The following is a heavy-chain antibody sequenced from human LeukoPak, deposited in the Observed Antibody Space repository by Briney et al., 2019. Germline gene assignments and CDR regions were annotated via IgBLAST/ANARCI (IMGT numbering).Heavy chain of an antibody. J-gene: IGHJ4*02. CDR2: IYYSGTT. CDR3: ARSGGYSSPQNY. CDR1: GGSISSYY. V-gene: IGHV4-59*01. Sequence: PSETLSLTCTVSGGSISSYYWSWIRQPPGKGLEWIGYIYYSGTTNYNPSLKGRVTISVDTSKSQFSLKLNSVTAADTAVYYCARSGGYSSPQNYWGQGTLVTVSS. D-gene: IGHD6-19*01.